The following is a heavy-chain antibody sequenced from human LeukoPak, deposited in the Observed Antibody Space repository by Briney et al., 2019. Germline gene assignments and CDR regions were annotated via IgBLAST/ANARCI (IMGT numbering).Heavy chain of an antibody. CDR3: ARHRHSSKTFDY. V-gene: IGHV5-51*01. D-gene: IGHD6-13*01. CDR1: GYSFTNSW. J-gene: IGHJ4*02. Sequence: GESLKISCKGSGYSFTNSWIGWVRLMPGKGLEWMGIIYPADSDIRYSPSFQGQVTISADKSISTAYLQWSSLKASDTAMYYCARHRHSSKTFDYWGQGTLVTVSS. CDR2: IYPADSDI.